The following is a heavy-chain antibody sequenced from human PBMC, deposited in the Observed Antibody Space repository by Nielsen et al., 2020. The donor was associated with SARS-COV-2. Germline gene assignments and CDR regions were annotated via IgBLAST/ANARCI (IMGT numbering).Heavy chain of an antibody. Sequence: ASMKVSCKASGYTFTSYAMHWVRQAPGQRLEWMGWINAGNANTKYSQKFQGRVTITRDTSASTAYMELNSLRSEDTAVYYCAREPYSSSWYGDYWGQGTLVTVSS. J-gene: IGHJ4*02. D-gene: IGHD6-13*01. CDR2: INAGNANT. V-gene: IGHV1-3*01. CDR3: AREPYSSSWYGDY. CDR1: GYTFTSYA.